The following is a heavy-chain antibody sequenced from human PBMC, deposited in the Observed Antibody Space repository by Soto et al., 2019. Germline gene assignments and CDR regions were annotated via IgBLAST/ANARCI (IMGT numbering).Heavy chain of an antibody. J-gene: IGHJ5*02. CDR1: GYTFTTFW. CDR3: ARLARDGYNNNWFDP. V-gene: IGHV5-10-1*01. D-gene: IGHD5-12*01. Sequence: GESLKISCKGSGYTFTTFWIGWVRQLPGKGLEWMGRIDPSDSYTNYSPSFQGHVTISADKSISTAYLQWSSLKASDTAMYYCARLARDGYNNNWFDPRGQGTLVTVSS. CDR2: IDPSDSYT.